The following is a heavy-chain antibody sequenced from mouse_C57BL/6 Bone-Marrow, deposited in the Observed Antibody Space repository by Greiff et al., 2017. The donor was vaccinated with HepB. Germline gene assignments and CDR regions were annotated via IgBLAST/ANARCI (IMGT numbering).Heavy chain of an antibody. D-gene: IGHD2-1*01. CDR1: GYTFTSYW. CDR2: IYPGSGST. J-gene: IGHJ2*01. Sequence: QVQLQQPGAELVKPGASVKMSCKASGYTFTSYWITWVKKRPGQGLEWIGDIYPGSGSTNYNEKFKSKATLTVDTSTSTAYMQLNSLTSKDSAVYYCARREIYYGNYFFDYWGQGTTLAVSS. CDR3: ARREIYYGNYFFDY. V-gene: IGHV1-55*01.